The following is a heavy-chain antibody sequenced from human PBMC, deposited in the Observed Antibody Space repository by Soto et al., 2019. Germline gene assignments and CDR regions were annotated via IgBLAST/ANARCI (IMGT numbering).Heavy chain of an antibody. Sequence: SETLSLTCTVSGGSISSGDYYWSWIRQPPGKGLEWIGYIYYSGSTYYNPSLKSRVTISVDTSKNQFSLKLSSVTAADTAVYYCARSFTYYYDSSGYSAGAFDIWGQGTMVTVSS. V-gene: IGHV4-30-4*01. CDR1: GGSISSGDYY. D-gene: IGHD3-22*01. J-gene: IGHJ3*02. CDR3: ARSFTYYYDSSGYSAGAFDI. CDR2: IYYSGST.